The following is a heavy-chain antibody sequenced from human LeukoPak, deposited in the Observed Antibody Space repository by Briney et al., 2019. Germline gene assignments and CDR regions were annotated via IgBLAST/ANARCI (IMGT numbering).Heavy chain of an antibody. CDR2: IYYSGST. Sequence: SETLSLTCTVSGGSISSYYWSWIRQPPGKGLEWIGYIYYSGSTNYNPSLKSRVTISVDTSKNQFSLKLSSVTAADTAVYYCARAVYSNYGSNYFDYWGQGTLVTVSS. D-gene: IGHD4-11*01. V-gene: IGHV4-59*01. CDR3: ARAVYSNYGSNYFDY. CDR1: GGSISSYY. J-gene: IGHJ4*02.